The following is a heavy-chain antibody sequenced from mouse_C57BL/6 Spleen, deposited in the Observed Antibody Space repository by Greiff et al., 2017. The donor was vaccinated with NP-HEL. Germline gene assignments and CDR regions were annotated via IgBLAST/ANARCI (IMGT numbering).Heavy chain of an antibody. CDR1: GYTFTSYW. CDR3: ARSSGTDAMDY. CDR2: IDPSDSYT. J-gene: IGHJ4*01. D-gene: IGHD3-3*01. Sequence: QVQLQQSGAELVRPGTSVKLSCKASGYTFTSYWMHWVKQRPGQGLEWIGVIDPSDSYTNYNQKFKGKATLTVDTSSSTAYMQLSSLTSEDSAVYYCARSSGTDAMDYWGQGTSVTVSS. V-gene: IGHV1-59*01.